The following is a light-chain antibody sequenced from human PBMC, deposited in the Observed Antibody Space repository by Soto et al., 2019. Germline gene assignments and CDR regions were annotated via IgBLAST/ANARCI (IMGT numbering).Light chain of an antibody. CDR1: QTVTNY. J-gene: IGKJ1*01. CDR3: QQSYSFPRT. Sequence: DIQMTQSPSSLSAAVGDRVTITCWASQTVTNYLYWYHQQPGKAPKLLIHSTSTLQTEVPSRFSGSGSGTDFTLTINSLQPEDFGTYYCQQSYSFPRTFGQGTKVDIK. V-gene: IGKV1-39*01. CDR2: STS.